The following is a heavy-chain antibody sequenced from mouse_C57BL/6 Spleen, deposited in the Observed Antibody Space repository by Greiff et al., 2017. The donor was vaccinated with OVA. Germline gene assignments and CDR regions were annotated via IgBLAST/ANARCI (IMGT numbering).Heavy chain of an antibody. V-gene: IGHV1-26*01. D-gene: IGHD1-1*01. CDR2: INPNNGGT. J-gene: IGHJ3*01. CDR3: ARGVYYGSSYGSFAY. CDR1: GYTFTDYY. Sequence: EVQLQQSGPELVKPGASVKISCKASGYTFTDYYMNWVKQSHGKSLEWIGDINPNNGGTSYNQKFKGKATLTVDKSSSTAYMELRSLTSEDSAVYYCARGVYYGSSYGSFAYWGQGTLVTVSA.